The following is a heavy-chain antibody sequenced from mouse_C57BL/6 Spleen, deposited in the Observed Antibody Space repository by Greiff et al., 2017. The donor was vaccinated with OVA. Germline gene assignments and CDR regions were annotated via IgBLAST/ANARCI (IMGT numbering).Heavy chain of an antibody. D-gene: IGHD1-1*01. CDR2: LYPGDGDT. CDR3: ARAATVVADYYAMDY. Sequence: QVQLQQSGPELVKPGASVKISCKASGYAFSSSWLNWVKQRPGKGLEWIGRLYPGDGDTNYNGKFKGKATLTADKSSSTAYMQLSSLTSEDSAVYFCARAATVVADYYAMDYWGQGTSVTVSS. J-gene: IGHJ4*01. CDR1: GYAFSSSW. V-gene: IGHV1-82*01.